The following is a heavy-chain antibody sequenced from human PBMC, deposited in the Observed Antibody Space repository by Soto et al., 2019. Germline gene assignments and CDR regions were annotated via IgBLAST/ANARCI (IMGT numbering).Heavy chain of an antibody. V-gene: IGHV1-69*13. CDR2: IIPIFGTA. D-gene: IGHD2-2*01. CDR3: ARDRWCNYQLLLYYYYGMDV. CDR1: GGTFSSYA. Sequence: SVKVSCKASGGTFSSYAISWVRQAPGQGLEWMGGIIPIFGTANYAQKFQGRVTITADESTSTAYMELSSLRSEDTAVYYCARDRWCNYQLLLYYYYGMDVWGQGTTVTVSS. J-gene: IGHJ6*02.